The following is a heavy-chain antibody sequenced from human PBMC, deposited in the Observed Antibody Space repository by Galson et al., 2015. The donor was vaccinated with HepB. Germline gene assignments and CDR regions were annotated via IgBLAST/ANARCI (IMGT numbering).Heavy chain of an antibody. D-gene: IGHD3-22*01. CDR2: IWYDGRNK. Sequence: SLRLSCAASGFTFSTYGMHWVRQAPGKGLEWVAIIWYDGRNKYYADSVKGRFTISRDNSRNKLFLEMNSLRAEDKAVYYCARGPHYYYDGGAFDIWGQGTMLTVSS. J-gene: IGHJ3*02. V-gene: IGHV3-33*08. CDR1: GFTFSTYG. CDR3: ARGPHYYYDGGAFDI.